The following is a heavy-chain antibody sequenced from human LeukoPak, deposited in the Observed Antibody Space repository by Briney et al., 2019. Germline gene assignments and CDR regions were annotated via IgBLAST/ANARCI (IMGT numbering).Heavy chain of an antibody. J-gene: IGHJ4*02. CDR3: AIVRYFDWLSFDY. D-gene: IGHD3-9*01. CDR1: GYSFTSYW. CDR2: IYPGDSDT. Sequence: GESLKISCKGSGYSFTSYWIGWVRQMPGKGLEWMGIIYPGDSDTRYRPSFQGQVTISADKSISTAYLQWSSLKASDTAMYYCAIVRYFDWLSFDYWGQGTLVTVSS. V-gene: IGHV5-51*01.